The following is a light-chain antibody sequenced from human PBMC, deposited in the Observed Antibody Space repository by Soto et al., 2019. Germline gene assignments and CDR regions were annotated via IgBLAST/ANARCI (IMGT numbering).Light chain of an antibody. CDR1: SSDVGGYNL. Sequence: QSVLTQPASVSGSPGQSITISCTGTSSDVGGYNLVSWYQHHPGKAPKLIIYEGNKRPSGVSDRFSGSKSGNTASLTISALQAEDEADYSCCSFAGGATFVFGGGTKVTVL. V-gene: IGLV2-23*03. CDR2: EGN. CDR3: CSFAGGATFV. J-gene: IGLJ2*01.